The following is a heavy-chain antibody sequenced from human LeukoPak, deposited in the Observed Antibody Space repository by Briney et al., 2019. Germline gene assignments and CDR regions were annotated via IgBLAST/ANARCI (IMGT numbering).Heavy chain of an antibody. J-gene: IGHJ4*02. CDR1: GGSISSSSYY. V-gene: IGHV4-39*07. CDR3: ARGVPGYSSGWVPGY. D-gene: IGHD6-19*01. Sequence: PSETLSLTCTVSGGSISSSSYYWDWIRQPPGTGLEWIGSIYYSGSTNYNPSLKSRVTISVDTSKNQFSLKLSSVTAADTAVYYCARGVPGYSSGWVPGYWGQGTLVTVSS. CDR2: IYYSGST.